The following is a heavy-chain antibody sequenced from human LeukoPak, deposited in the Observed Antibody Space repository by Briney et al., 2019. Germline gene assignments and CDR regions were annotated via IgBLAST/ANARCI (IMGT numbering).Heavy chain of an antibody. J-gene: IGHJ6*02. D-gene: IGHD3-22*01. Sequence: GGSLRLSCAASGFTFSSYSMNWVRQAPGKGLEWVANIKQDGSEKYYVDSVKGRFTISRDNAKNSLYLQMNSLRAEDTAVYYCARMDYYDSSGYGLYYYYYGMDVWGQGTTVTVSS. CDR3: ARMDYYDSSGYGLYYYYYGMDV. CDR1: GFTFSSYS. CDR2: IKQDGSEK. V-gene: IGHV3-7*03.